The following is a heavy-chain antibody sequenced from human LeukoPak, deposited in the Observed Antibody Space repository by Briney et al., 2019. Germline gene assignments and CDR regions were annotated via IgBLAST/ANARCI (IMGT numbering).Heavy chain of an antibody. J-gene: IGHJ6*03. CDR2: ISHSGST. D-gene: IGHD2-2*02. V-gene: IGHV4-34*01. CDR1: GGSFSGYY. Sequence: SETLSLTCVVYGGSFSGYYWSWIRQPPGKGLEWIGEISHSGSTNYNPSLRSRVTMSVDTSKNQFSLKLSSVTAADTAVYYCARDTAGGDYYYYYMDVWGKGTTVTISS. CDR3: ARDTAGGDYYYYYMDV.